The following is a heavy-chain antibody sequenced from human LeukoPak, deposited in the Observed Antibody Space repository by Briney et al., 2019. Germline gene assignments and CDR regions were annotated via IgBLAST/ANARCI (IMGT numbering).Heavy chain of an antibody. CDR2: INPNSGGT. D-gene: IGHD3-10*01. V-gene: IGHV1-2*02. CDR1: GYTFTGYY. J-gene: IGHJ6*02. Sequence: GASVKVPCKASGYTFTGYYMHWVRQAPGQGLEWMGWINPNSGGTNYAQKFQGRVTMTRDTSISAAYMELSRLRSDDTAVYYCARGGFSRWFGELSRSMNYYGMDVWGQGTTVTVSS. CDR3: ARGGFSRWFGELSRSMNYYGMDV.